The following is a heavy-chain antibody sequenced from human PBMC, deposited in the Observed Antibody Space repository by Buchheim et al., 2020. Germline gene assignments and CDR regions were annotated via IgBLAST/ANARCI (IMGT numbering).Heavy chain of an antibody. J-gene: IGHJ4*02. CDR2: INRVGSEK. CDR1: GFTFSDYW. V-gene: IGHV3-7*01. CDR3: AREGREQPIDY. D-gene: IGHD1-26*01. Sequence: EVQLVESGGGLVQPGGSLRLSCAASGFTFSDYWMTWVRQAPGKGVEWVANINRVGSEKHYVDSVKGRFTISRENAKFSLNPQMNSLRAEDTAVYYCAREGREQPIDYWGQGTL.